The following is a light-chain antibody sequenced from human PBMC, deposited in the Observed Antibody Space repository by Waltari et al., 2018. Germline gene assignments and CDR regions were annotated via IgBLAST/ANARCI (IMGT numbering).Light chain of an antibody. J-gene: IGKJ2*01. V-gene: IGKV3-11*01. CDR1: QSVSSY. Sequence: MVLTPSPATLSLSPGERATLSCRASQSVSSYLAWYQQTPGQAPMLLIYDASNRATGIPARFSGSASGTYFTLTISRLAPEDFAVYYCQQRSNWLYTFGQGTKLEIK. CDR2: DAS. CDR3: QQRSNWLYT.